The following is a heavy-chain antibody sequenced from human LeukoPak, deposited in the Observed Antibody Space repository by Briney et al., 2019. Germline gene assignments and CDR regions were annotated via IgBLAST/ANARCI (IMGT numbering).Heavy chain of an antibody. Sequence: SETLSLTCAVSGYSISSGYYWGWIRQPPGKGLEWIGSIYHSGSTYYNPSLKSRVTISVDTSKNQFSLKLSSVTAADTAVYYCARRGYSGNATYYFDYWGQGTLVTVSS. D-gene: IGHD5-12*01. CDR1: GYSISSGYY. V-gene: IGHV4-38-2*01. J-gene: IGHJ4*02. CDR3: ARRGYSGNATYYFDY. CDR2: IYHSGST.